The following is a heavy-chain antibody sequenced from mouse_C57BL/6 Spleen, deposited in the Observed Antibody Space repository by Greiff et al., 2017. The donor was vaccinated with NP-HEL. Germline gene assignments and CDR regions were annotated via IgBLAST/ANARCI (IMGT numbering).Heavy chain of an antibody. J-gene: IGHJ2*01. CDR1: GYSITSGYY. CDR2: ISYDGSN. Sequence: EVKLLESGPGLVKPSQSLSLTCSVTGYSITSGYYWNWIRQFPGNKLEWMGYISYDGSNNYNPSLKNRISITRDTSKNQFFLKLNSVTTEDTATYYCARGKAIVTFDYWGQGTTLTVSS. CDR3: ARGKAIVTFDY. D-gene: IGHD2-5*01. V-gene: IGHV3-6*01.